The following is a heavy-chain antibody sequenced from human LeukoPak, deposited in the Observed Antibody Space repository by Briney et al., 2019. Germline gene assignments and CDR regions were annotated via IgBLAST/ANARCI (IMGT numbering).Heavy chain of an antibody. CDR1: GYTFTSYD. J-gene: IGHJ4*02. V-gene: IGHV1-8*01. CDR3: ARVAVVRGVIIPLFDY. Sequence: ASVKVSCKASGYTFTSYDINWVRQATGQGLEWMGWMNPNSGNTGYAQKFQGRVTMTRNTSISTAYMELSSLRSEDTAVYYCARVAVVRGVIIPLFDYWGQGTLVTVSS. CDR2: MNPNSGNT. D-gene: IGHD3-10*01.